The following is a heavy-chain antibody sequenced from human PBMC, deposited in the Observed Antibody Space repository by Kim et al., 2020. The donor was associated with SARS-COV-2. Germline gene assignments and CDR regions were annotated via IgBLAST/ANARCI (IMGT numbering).Heavy chain of an antibody. D-gene: IGHD3-10*01. Sequence: GGSLRLSCAASGFTFSSYGMHWVRQAPGKGLEWVAVIWYDGSNKYYADSVKGRFTISRDNSKNTLYLQMNSLRAEDTAVYYCAKGMQATTYYYGSGSYYRPGYYGMDVWGQGTTVTVSS. J-gene: IGHJ6*02. V-gene: IGHV3-33*06. CDR3: AKGMQATTYYYGSGSYYRPGYYGMDV. CDR1: GFTFSSYG. CDR2: IWYDGSNK.